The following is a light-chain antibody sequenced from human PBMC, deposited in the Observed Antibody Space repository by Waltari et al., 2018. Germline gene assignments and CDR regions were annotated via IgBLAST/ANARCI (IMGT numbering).Light chain of an antibody. J-gene: IGKJ3*01. CDR2: HTT. Sequence: DVQMTQSPSSLSASVGDRVTITCKARQDINNYLNWYQQKPGRAPNLLICHTTNLQTVVPSRFRGSRSGTDYTFTISNLQPEDVATYYCQQYDDLFTFGPGTKVDL. CDR1: QDINNY. V-gene: IGKV1-33*01. CDR3: QQYDDLFT.